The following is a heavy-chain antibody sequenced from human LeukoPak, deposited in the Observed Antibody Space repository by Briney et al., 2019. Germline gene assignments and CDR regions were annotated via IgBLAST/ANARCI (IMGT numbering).Heavy chain of an antibody. CDR3: ARALWEHYFDY. D-gene: IGHD1-1*01. J-gene: IGHJ4*02. CDR2: IYHSGST. Sequence: SETLSLTCTVSGGSISSSSYYWGWIRQPPGKGLEWIGSIYHSGSTYYNPSLKSRVTISVDTSKNQFSLKLSSVTAADTAVYYCARALWEHYFDYWGQGTLVTVSS. V-gene: IGHV4-39*07. CDR1: GGSISSSSYY.